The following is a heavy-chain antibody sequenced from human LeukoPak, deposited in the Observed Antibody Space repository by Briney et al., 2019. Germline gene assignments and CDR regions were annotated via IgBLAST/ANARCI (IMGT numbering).Heavy chain of an antibody. V-gene: IGHV3-23*01. J-gene: IGHJ6*02. Sequence: GGSLRLSCAASGFTFTSYSMNWVRQAPGKGLEWVSTISGGGGSTYYADSVKGRFTISRDNSKNTLYLQLNSLRAEDTAVYYCARDGGHSSSSLGNHGMDVWGQGTTVTVSS. CDR1: GFTFTSYS. CDR2: ISGGGGST. D-gene: IGHD6-6*01. CDR3: ARDGGHSSSSLGNHGMDV.